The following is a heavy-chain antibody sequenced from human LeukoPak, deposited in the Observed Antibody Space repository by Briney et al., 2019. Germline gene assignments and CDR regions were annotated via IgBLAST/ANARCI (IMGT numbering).Heavy chain of an antibody. CDR2: ISSSGSTI. V-gene: IGHV3-11*01. CDR1: GFTFSDYY. J-gene: IGHJ6*02. CDR3: AKVSKPGIAAAGTYGMDV. D-gene: IGHD6-13*01. Sequence: PGGSLRLSCAASGFTFSDYYMSWIRQAPGKGLEWVSYISSSGSTIYYADSVKGRFTISRDNAKNSLYLQMNSLRAEDTAVYYCAKVSKPGIAAAGTYGMDVWGQGTTVTVSS.